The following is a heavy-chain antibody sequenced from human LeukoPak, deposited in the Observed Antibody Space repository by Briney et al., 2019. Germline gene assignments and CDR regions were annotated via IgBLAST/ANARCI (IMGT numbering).Heavy chain of an antibody. J-gene: IGHJ5*02. V-gene: IGHV4-39*01. Sequence: PSETLSLTCTVSGGSTSSSSYYWGWIRQPPGKGLEWIGSIYYSGSTYYNPSLKSRVTISVDTSKNQFSLKLSSVTAADTAVYYCARHAKSSSELLWFGELGNWFDPWGQGTLVTVSS. CDR3: ARHAKSSSELLWFGELGNWFDP. D-gene: IGHD3-10*01. CDR2: IYYSGST. CDR1: GGSTSSSSYY.